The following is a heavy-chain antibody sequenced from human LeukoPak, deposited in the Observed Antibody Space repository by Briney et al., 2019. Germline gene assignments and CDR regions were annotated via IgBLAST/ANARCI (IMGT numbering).Heavy chain of an antibody. J-gene: IGHJ4*02. CDR2: ISGSGGSI. V-gene: IGHV3-23*01. CDR1: GFTFSSYA. CDR3: AKEILELPSFDY. Sequence: GGSLRLSCAASGFTFSSYAMSWVRQAPGKGLEWVSVISGSGGSIYYADSVKGRFTISRDNSKNTLYLQMNSLRAEDTAVYYCAKEILELPSFDYWGQGTLVTVSS. D-gene: IGHD1-7*01.